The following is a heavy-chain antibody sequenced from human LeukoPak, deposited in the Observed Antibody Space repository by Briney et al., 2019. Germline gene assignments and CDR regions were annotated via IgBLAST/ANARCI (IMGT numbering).Heavy chain of an antibody. CDR2: INHSGST. CDR1: GGSFSGYY. V-gene: IGHV4-34*01. CDR3: ARSQYITMIVARLYQFDD. D-gene: IGHD3-22*01. Sequence: NPSETLSLTCAVYGGSFSGYYWSWIRQPPGKGLEWIGEINHSGSTNYNPSLKSRVTISVDTSKNQFSLKLSSVTAADTAVYYCARSQYITMIVARLYQFDDWGQGTLVTVSS. J-gene: IGHJ4*02.